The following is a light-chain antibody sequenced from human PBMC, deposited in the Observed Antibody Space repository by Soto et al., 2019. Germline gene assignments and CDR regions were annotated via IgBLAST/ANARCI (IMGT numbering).Light chain of an antibody. CDR1: SSNIGAGYD. CDR3: QSYDSSLSGVV. CDR2: GNS. V-gene: IGLV1-40*01. Sequence: QSVLTQPPSVSGAPGQRVPISCTGSSSNIGAGYDVHWYQQLPGTAPKLLTHGNSNRPSGVPDRFSGSKSGTSASLAITGLQAEDEADYYCQSYDSSLSGVVFGGGTKLTVL. J-gene: IGLJ2*01.